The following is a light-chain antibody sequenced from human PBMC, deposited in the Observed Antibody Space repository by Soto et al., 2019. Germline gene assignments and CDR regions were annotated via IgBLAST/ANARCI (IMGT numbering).Light chain of an antibody. CDR1: SGSIASNY. CDR2: EDN. V-gene: IGLV6-57*01. CDR3: QSYDSSMWV. J-gene: IGLJ3*02. Sequence: NFMLSQPHSVSESPGKTVTISCTRSSGSIASNYVQWYQQRPGSSPTTVIYEDNQRPSGVPDRFSGSIDSSSNSDSLTISGLKTEDEADYYCQSYDSSMWVFGGGTKVTVL.